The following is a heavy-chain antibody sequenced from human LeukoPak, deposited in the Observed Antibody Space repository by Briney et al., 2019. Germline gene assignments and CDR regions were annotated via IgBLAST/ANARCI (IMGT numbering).Heavy chain of an antibody. CDR3: AKKTPGTHPFDF. D-gene: IGHD6-13*01. J-gene: IGHJ4*02. CDR2: SGTAGDT. V-gene: IGHV3-23*01. CDR1: GFTFTSSA. Sequence: GGSLRLSCAASGFTFTSSAMNWARQAPGKGLEWASASGTAGDTYYADSVKGRFTISRDNSKNTLYLQMTSLRTEDTAVYYCAKKTPGTHPFDFWGQGTLVTVSP.